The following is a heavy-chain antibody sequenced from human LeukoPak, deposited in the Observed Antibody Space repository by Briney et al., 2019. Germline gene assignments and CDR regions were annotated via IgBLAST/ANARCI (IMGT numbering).Heavy chain of an antibody. Sequence: GGSLRLSCAASGFTFSSYGMHWVRQAPGKGLEWVAVIPYDGSNKYYADSVKGRFTISRDNSKNTLYLQMNSLRAEDTAVYYCAKPWEAIFDDPEAGPLYGMDVWGQGTTVTVSS. CDR1: GFTFSSYG. CDR3: AKPWEAIFDDPEAGPLYGMDV. J-gene: IGHJ6*02. V-gene: IGHV3-30*18. CDR2: IPYDGSNK. D-gene: IGHD3-9*01.